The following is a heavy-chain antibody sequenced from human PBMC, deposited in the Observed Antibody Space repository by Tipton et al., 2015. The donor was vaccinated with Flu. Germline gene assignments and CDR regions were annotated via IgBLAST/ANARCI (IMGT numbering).Heavy chain of an antibody. V-gene: IGHV4-31*03. CDR1: GGSISSGGYY. D-gene: IGHD3-16*01. Sequence: TLSLTCTVSGGSISSGGYYWSWIRQHPGKGLEWIGYIYYSGSTYYNPSLKSRVTISVDTSKNQFSLKLSSVTAADTAVYYCARVSGGDDALDIWGQGTMVIVSS. CDR3: ARVSGGDDALDI. J-gene: IGHJ3*02. CDR2: IYYSGST.